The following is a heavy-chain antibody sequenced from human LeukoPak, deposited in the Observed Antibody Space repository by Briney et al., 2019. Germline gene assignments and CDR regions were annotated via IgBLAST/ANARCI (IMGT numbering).Heavy chain of an antibody. J-gene: IGHJ3*02. D-gene: IGHD5/OR15-5a*01. V-gene: IGHV6-1*01. CDR2: SFYVCKWYY. Sequence: SHTLSHPRAVSGDRVPNNRAAWNWIRPPPSRGLEWLGRSFYVCKWYYDCAVSVKSRITMTPDTSNNQVSLQLSSVTPEETAVYCCAGEIECLASAFDICGQGAVVTVSP. CDR1: GDRVPNNRAA. CDR3: AGEIECLASAFDI.